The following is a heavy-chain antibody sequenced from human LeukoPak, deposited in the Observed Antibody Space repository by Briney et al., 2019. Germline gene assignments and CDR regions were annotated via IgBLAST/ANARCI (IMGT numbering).Heavy chain of an antibody. CDR1: GFTFSAYA. J-gene: IGHJ3*02. CDR3: ERGPGPIAGAKNPFDI. Sequence: GRSLRLSCAASGFTFSAYAMHWVRQAPGKGLEWVAVISYDGSNKYYADSVKGRLTISGDKSKDTLYLQMNSLRPEDTAVYYSERGPGPIAGAKNPFDIWGQGTMVTVSS. D-gene: IGHD1-26*01. CDR2: ISYDGSNK. V-gene: IGHV3-30*01.